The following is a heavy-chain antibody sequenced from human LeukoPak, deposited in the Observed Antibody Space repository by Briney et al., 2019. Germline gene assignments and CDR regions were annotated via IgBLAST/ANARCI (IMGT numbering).Heavy chain of an antibody. CDR2: IYTSGST. D-gene: IGHD6-19*01. CDR1: GGSISSGSYY. Sequence: SSQTLSLTCTVSGGSISSGSYYWSWIRQPAGKGLEWIGRIYTSGSTNYNPSLKSRVTISVDTSKNQFSLKLSSVTAADTAVYYCARDGRYSSGWYSYFDYWGQGTLVTVSS. J-gene: IGHJ4*02. V-gene: IGHV4-61*02. CDR3: ARDGRYSSGWYSYFDY.